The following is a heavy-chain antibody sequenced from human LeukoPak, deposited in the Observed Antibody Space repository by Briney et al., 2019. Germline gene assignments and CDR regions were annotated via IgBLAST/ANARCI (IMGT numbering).Heavy chain of an antibody. J-gene: IGHJ4*02. CDR2: IVVGSGNT. D-gene: IGHD3-10*01. CDR3: AARKLWFGESFDY. V-gene: IGHV1-58*01. CDR1: GFTFTSSA. Sequence: TSVKVSFKASGFTFTSSAVQWVRQARGQRLEWIGWIVVGSGNTNYAQKFQERVTITRDMSTSTAYMELSSLRSEDTAVYYCAARKLWFGESFDYWGQGTLVTVSS.